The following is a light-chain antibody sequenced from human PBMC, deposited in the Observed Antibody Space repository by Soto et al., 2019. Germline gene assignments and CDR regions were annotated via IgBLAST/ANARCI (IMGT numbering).Light chain of an antibody. CDR2: GAS. Sequence: EIVLTQSPGTLSLSPGERATLSCRASQSVSSSYLAWYQQKPGQAPRLLVYGASSRATGIPDRFSGSGSGADFTLTISGLEPEDFVVYYCQQYDRSPLTFGGGTKVEIK. V-gene: IGKV3-20*01. J-gene: IGKJ4*01. CDR3: QQYDRSPLT. CDR1: QSVSSSY.